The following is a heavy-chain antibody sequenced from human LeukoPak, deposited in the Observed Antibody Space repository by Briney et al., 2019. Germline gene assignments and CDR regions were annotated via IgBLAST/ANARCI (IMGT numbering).Heavy chain of an antibody. D-gene: IGHD4-17*01. CDR3: ARGGGYGDYSSPYYYYGMDV. J-gene: IGHJ6*02. CDR2: IYYSGST. Sequence: SETLSLTCTVSGGSISSYYWSWIRQPPGKGLEWIGYIYYSGSTNYNPSLKSRVTISVDTSKNQFSLKLSSVTAADTAVYYCARGGGYGDYSSPYYYYGMDVWGQGTTVTVSS. V-gene: IGHV4-59*08. CDR1: GGSISSYY.